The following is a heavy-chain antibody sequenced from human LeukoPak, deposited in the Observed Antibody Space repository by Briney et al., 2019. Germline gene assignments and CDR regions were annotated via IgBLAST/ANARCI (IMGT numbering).Heavy chain of an antibody. V-gene: IGHV3-30*18. D-gene: IGHD6-19*01. CDR2: ISYNGINE. CDR3: AKVRWDNSGWYYLDS. CDR1: GFNFSDYN. J-gene: IGHJ4*02. Sequence: TGGSLRLSCAASGFNFSDYNMHWVRQAPGKGLEWMAVISYNGINEYYADSVKGRFTISRDNSKSTLLLQMNSLRAEDTAVYYCAKVRWDNSGWYYLDSWGQGTLVTVSS.